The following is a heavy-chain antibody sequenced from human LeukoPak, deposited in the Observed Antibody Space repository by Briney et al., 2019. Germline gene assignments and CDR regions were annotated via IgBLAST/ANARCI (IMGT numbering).Heavy chain of an antibody. V-gene: IGHV3-33*01. CDR3: ARGHGDSSSFDY. CDR2: IWYDGSNK. J-gene: IGHJ4*02. D-gene: IGHD6-13*01. CDR1: GFTFSSYG. Sequence: GRSLRLSCAASGFTFSSYGMHWVRQAPGKGLEWVAVIWYDGSNKYYADSVKGRFTISRDNSKNTLYLQMSSLRAEDTAVYYCARGHGDSSSFDYWGQGTLVTVSS.